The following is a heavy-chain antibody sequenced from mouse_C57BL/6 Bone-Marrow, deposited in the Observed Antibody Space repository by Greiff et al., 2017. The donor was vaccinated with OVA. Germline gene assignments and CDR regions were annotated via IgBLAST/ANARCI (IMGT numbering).Heavy chain of an antibody. CDR3: ARGFDYDGAD. V-gene: IGHV3-6*01. CDR1: GYSITSGYY. Sequence: DVKLQESGPGLVKPSQSLSLTCSVTGYSITSGYYWNWIRQLPGNKLEWMGYISYDGSNNYNPSLKNRISITRDTSKNQFFLKLNSVTTEDTATYYCARGFDYDGADWGQGTLVTVSA. D-gene: IGHD2-4*01. CDR2: ISYDGSN. J-gene: IGHJ3*01.